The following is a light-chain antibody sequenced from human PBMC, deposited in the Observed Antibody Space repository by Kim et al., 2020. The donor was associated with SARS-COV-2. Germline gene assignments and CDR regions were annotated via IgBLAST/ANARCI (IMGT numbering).Light chain of an antibody. CDR2: GES. J-gene: IGKJ2*01. V-gene: IGKV3-15*01. CDR1: HSISNS. CDR3: QQYHDWPPAYT. Sequence: SPGGRVTLSCRASHSISNSLAWYQQQPGPAPRLLINGESTRAAGIPARFRGSRSGAEFTLTISGLQSEDFAVYYCQQYHDWPPAYTFGQGTKLEI.